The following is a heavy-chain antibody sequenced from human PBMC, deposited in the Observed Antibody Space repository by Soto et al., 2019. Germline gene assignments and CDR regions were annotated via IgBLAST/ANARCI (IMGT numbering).Heavy chain of an antibody. D-gene: IGHD2-15*01. Sequence: PGGSLRLSCATSGFPFSSYAINWVRQAPGKGLEWVSTINGNGSTKYYADSVKGRFTISRDNGKNSVYLQMNSLRVEDTAVYYCARYVGEIWGHGTKVTVSS. CDR3: ARYVGEI. CDR2: INGNGSTK. CDR1: GFPFSSYA. V-gene: IGHV3-21*04. J-gene: IGHJ3*02.